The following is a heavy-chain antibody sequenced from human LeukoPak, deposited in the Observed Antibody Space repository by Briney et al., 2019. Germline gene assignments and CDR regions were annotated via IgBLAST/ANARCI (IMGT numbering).Heavy chain of an antibody. CDR1: GYTFTSYH. Sequence: ASVKVSCKASGYTFTSYHMHWVRQAPGQGLEWMGIINPSGGSTNYAQKFRGRVTMTRDMSTSTVYMELSSLRSEDTAVYYCARAEGEWELKSYGYWGQGTLVTVSS. CDR2: INPSGGST. CDR3: ARAEGEWELKSYGY. D-gene: IGHD1-26*01. J-gene: IGHJ4*02. V-gene: IGHV1-46*01.